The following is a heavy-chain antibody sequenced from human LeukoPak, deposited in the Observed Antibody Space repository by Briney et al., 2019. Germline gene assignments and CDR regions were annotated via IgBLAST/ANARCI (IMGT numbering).Heavy chain of an antibody. V-gene: IGHV4-39*01. J-gene: IGHJ4*02. CDR1: GGSISSSSYY. CDR3: ARGGKNLYYDFWSGSPYYFDY. Sequence: SETLSLTCTVSGGSISSSSYYWGWIRQPPGKGLEWIGSTYYSGSTYYNPSLKSRVTISVDTSKNQFSLKLSSVTAADTAVYYCARGGKNLYYDFWSGSPYYFDYWGQGTLVTVSS. CDR2: TYYSGST. D-gene: IGHD3-3*01.